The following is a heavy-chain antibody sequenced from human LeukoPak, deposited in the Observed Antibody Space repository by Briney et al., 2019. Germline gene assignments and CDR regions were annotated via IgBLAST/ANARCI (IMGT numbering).Heavy chain of an antibody. D-gene: IGHD5-18*01. J-gene: IGHJ4*02. V-gene: IGHV7-4-1*02. CDR1: GYTFTSYA. Sequence: GASVKVSCKASGYTFTSYAMNWVRQAPGQGLEWMGGINTNAGHPTYAQGFTGRFVFSLDTSVSTAYLQINSLKAEDIGVYYCAKGGYNYAVDYWGQGTLVTVSS. CDR3: AKGGYNYAVDY. CDR2: INTNAGHP.